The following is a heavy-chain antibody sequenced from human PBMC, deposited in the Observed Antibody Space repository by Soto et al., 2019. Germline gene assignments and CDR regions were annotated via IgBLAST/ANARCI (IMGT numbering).Heavy chain of an antibody. V-gene: IGHV3-23*01. J-gene: IGHJ3*02. Sequence: PGGSLRLSCAASGFTFSTYAMNWVRQAPGKGLEWVSAISKTGVSTYYAESVRGRFTISRDNSINTLYLQMSGLRTEDTAVYYCAHPRGYGVFDAVDIWGQGTIVTVSS. D-gene: IGHD4-17*01. CDR2: ISKTGVST. CDR3: AHPRGYGVFDAVDI. CDR1: GFTFSTYA.